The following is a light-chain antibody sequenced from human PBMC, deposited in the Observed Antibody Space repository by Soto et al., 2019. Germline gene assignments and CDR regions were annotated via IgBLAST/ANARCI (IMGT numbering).Light chain of an antibody. CDR2: EVS. J-gene: IGLJ2*01. CDR1: SSDDGGYNF. CDR3: SSYTSSTLVV. Sequence: QSVLTQPASVSGSPGQSITISCTGTSSDDGGYNFVSWYQQHPGKVPQLIIYEVSNRPSGVSNRFSGSKSGNTASLTISGLQTEDEADYYCSSYTSSTLVVFGGGTKLTVL. V-gene: IGLV2-14*01.